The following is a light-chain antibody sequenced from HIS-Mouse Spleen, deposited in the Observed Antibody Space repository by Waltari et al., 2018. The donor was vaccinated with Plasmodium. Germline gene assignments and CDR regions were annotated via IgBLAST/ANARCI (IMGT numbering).Light chain of an antibody. CDR3: YSTDSSGNHRV. J-gene: IGLJ3*02. CDR1: ALPKKY. CDR2: EDS. Sequence: SYELTQPPSVSVSPGQTARITCSGDALPKKYAYWYQKKSGQAPVLVIYEDSERPSGIPERFAGYRSGTMATVTISGAQVEDEADYYGYSTDSSGNHRVFGGGTKLTVL. V-gene: IGLV3-10*01.